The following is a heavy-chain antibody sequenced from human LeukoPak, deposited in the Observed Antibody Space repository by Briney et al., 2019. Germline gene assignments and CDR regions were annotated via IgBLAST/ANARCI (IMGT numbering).Heavy chain of an antibody. CDR2: IYPGDSDT. J-gene: IGHJ4*02. Sequence: PGESLKISCKGSGYSFTSYWIGWVRQMPGKGLEWMGIIYPGDSDTRYSPSFQGQVTISADKSISTAYLQWSSLKASDTAMYYCARPKTATPTTYYFDYWGQGTLVTVSS. V-gene: IGHV5-51*01. CDR1: GYSFTSYW. D-gene: IGHD6-25*01. CDR3: ARPKTATPTTYYFDY.